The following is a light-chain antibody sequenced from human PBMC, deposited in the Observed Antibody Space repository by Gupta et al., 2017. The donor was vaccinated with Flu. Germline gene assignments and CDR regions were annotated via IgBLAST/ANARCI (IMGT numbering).Light chain of an antibody. CDR2: GRS. CDR1: QSISSY. J-gene: IGKJ1*01. CDR3: QQSDNTPWT. Sequence: DIQMTQSPSSLSASVGDRVTISCRANQSISSYLNWYQQKPGKAPELLIYGRSTLQSGVPSRFSGSGTGTDFTLTISRLQPEDFASYYCQQSDNTPWTFGQGTKVEMK. V-gene: IGKV1-39*01.